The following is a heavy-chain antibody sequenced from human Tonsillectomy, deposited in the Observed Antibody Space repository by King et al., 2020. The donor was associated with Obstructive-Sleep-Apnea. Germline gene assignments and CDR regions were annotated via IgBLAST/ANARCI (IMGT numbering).Heavy chain of an antibody. CDR3: ARDQGDFDY. J-gene: IGHJ4*02. CDR2: IKQDGSEK. Sequence: VPLVESGGGLVQPGGSLRLPCAASGFSFSSYWMSWVRQAPGKGLEWAANIKQDGSEKYYVVSVKGRFTISRDNAKDSLCLQLNSLRAEDTSVYYCARDQGDFDYWGQGTLVTVSS. V-gene: IGHV3-7*01. CDR1: GFSFSSYW.